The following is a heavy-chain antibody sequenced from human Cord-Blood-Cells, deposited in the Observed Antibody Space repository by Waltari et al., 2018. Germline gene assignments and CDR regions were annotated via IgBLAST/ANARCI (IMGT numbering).Heavy chain of an antibody. V-gene: IGHV1-69*01. Sequence: QVQLVQSGAEVKKPGSSVTVSCKASGGTFSSYAISWVRQAPGPGLAWMGGIIPIFGTANYAQKFQGRVTITADESTSTAYMELSSLRSEDTAVYYCASVDTAMVAGYSSGWYAFDIWGQGTMVTVSS. CDR3: ASVDTAMVAGYSSGWYAFDI. D-gene: IGHD6-19*01. CDR1: GGTFSSYA. J-gene: IGHJ3*02. CDR2: IIPIFGTA.